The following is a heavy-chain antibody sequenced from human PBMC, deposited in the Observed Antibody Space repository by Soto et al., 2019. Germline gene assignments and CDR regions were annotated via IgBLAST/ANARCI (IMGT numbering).Heavy chain of an antibody. Sequence: SGPTLVNPTQTLTLTCTFSGFSLSTDDVGVGWIRQPPGQALDWLAVIYWDDDKRYSPSLKSRLTIAKDTSKNQVVLTLTNMDPVDAATYYCARTKYSISSFDYWGQGALVTVPS. J-gene: IGHJ4*02. V-gene: IGHV2-5*02. CDR1: GFSLSTDDVG. CDR3: ARTKYSISSFDY. D-gene: IGHD6-6*01. CDR2: IYWDDDK.